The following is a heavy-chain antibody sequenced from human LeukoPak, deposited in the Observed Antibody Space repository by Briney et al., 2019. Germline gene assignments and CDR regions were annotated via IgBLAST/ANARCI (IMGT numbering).Heavy chain of an antibody. V-gene: IGHV1-8*01. CDR2: MKPNSGNT. J-gene: IGHJ3*02. CDR3: TRGLVVLSATSWAFDI. Sequence: ASVKVSCKASGYTFTSYDINWVRQATGQGLEWMGWMKPNSGNTGYAQKCQARVSMTRNTSISTAYMELSSLRSEDTAVYYCTRGLVVLSATSWAFDIWGHGTMVTVSS. D-gene: IGHD2-15*01. CDR1: GYTFTSYD.